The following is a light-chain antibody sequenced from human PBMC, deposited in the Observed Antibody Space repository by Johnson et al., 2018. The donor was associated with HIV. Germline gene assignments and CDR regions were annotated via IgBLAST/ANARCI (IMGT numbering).Light chain of an antibody. CDR2: EDN. CDR3: GTWNLSRNIEYV. J-gene: IGLJ1*01. Sequence: QSVLTQPPSVSAAPGQKVTVSCSGSSSNIENNFVSWYQQLPGTAPKLLIYEDNKRPSGIPDRFSGSKSGTSATLGITGLQTGDEADYYCGTWNLSRNIEYVFGTGTKVTVL. CDR1: SSNIENNF. V-gene: IGLV1-51*02.